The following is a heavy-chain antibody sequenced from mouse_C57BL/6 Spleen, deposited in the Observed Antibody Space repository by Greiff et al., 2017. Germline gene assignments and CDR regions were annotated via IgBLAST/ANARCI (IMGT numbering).Heavy chain of an antibody. CDR2: IDPETGGT. J-gene: IGHJ2*01. CDR3: NWDGDY. D-gene: IGHD4-1*01. Sequence: QVHVKQSGAELVRPGASVTLSCKASGYTFTDYEMHWVKQTPVHGLEWIGAIDPETGGTAYNQKFKGKAILTADKSSSTAYMELRSLTSEDSAVYYCNWDGDYWGQGTTLTVSS. CDR1: GYTFTDYE. V-gene: IGHV1-15*01.